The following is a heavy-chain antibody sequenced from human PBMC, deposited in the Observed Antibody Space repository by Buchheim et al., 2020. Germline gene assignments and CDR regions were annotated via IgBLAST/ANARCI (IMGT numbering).Heavy chain of an antibody. V-gene: IGHV4-59*01. CDR3: AREFDTSMGAFDH. CDR1: GGSISTYY. J-gene: IGHJ4*02. D-gene: IGHD5-18*01. Sequence: QVQLQESGPGLVRPSETLSLTCSVSGGSISTYYWTWIRQSPGKGLEWIGYKDHSGRTNYNPSLKSRVTISVDTFMNQFSLKLSSVTPADTAVYYCAREFDTSMGAFDHWGQGILGTVSS. CDR2: KDHSGRT.